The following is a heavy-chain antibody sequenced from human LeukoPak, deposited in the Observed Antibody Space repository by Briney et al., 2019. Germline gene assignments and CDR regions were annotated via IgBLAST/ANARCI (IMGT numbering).Heavy chain of an antibody. D-gene: IGHD4-17*01. CDR1: GGTSCSYA. Sequence: SSVKVSCKASGGTSCSYAISWVRQAPGQGLEWMGGIIPIFGTANYAQKFQGRVTITTDESTSTAYMELSSLRSEDTAVYYCARGPTTVTTTFPLCYFDYWGQGTLVTVSS. CDR3: ARGPTTVTTTFPLCYFDY. V-gene: IGHV1-69*05. J-gene: IGHJ4*02. CDR2: IIPIFGTA.